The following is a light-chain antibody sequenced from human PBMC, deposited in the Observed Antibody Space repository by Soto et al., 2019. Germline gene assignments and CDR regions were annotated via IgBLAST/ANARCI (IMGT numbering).Light chain of an antibody. CDR2: AAS. CDR3: LQDNNYPLT. Sequence: AIQMTQSPSSLSASVGDRVTITCRASQAIKNDLAWYQQKPGKAPNLLIYAASTLQSGVPSRFSGSGFGTDFTLTISSLQPEDFAAYYCLQDNNYPLTFGGGTKVEIK. CDR1: QAIKND. J-gene: IGKJ4*01. V-gene: IGKV1-6*01.